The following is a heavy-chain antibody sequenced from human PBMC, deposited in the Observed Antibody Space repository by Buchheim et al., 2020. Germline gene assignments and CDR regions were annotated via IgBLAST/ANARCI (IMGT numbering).Heavy chain of an antibody. J-gene: IGHJ1*01. D-gene: IGHD3-3*01. CDR2: IYYSGNT. V-gene: IGHV4-39*01. Sequence: QVQLQESGPGLVKPSETLSLTCTVSGGSISSGDFYWGWIRQPPGKGLEYIGSIYYSGNTYYNPSLKSRVTISVDTSTNQFSLKLSSVTAADTAVYSCARLGGNYDVSFQHWGQGTL. CDR3: ARLGGNYDVSFQH. CDR1: GGSISSGDFY.